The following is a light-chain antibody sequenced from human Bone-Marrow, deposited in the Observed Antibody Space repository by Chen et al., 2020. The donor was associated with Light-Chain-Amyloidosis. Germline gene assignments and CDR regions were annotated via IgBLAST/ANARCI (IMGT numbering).Light chain of an antibody. CDR3: QVCDRSSDRPV. V-gene: IGLV3-21*02. CDR1: NIGSTS. CDR2: DDS. J-gene: IGLJ3*02. Sequence: SYVLTQPSSVSVAPGQTATIACGGNNIGSTSVHWYQQTPGQAPLLVVYDDSDRPSGIPERLCGSNSGNTATLTISRVEAGDEADYYCQVCDRSSDRPVFGGGTKLTVL.